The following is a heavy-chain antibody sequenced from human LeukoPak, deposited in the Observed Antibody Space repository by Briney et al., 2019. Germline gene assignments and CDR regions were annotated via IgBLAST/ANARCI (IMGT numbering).Heavy chain of an antibody. Sequence: SVKVSCKASGGTLSSYAISWVRQAPGQGLEWMGRIIPILHIANYAQKFQGRVTITADKFTNTAYMELSSLRSEDTAVYYCASQVDIMTTFYFDYWGQGTLVTVSS. CDR2: IIPILHIA. D-gene: IGHD5-12*01. J-gene: IGHJ4*02. CDR1: GGTLSSYA. CDR3: ASQVDIMTTFYFDY. V-gene: IGHV1-69*04.